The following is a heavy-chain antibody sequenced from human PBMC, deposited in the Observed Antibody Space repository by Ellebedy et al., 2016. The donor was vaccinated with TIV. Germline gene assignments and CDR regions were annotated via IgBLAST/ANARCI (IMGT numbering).Heavy chain of an antibody. CDR2: ISTSSIYT. D-gene: IGHD3-16*01. CDR3: ARKGADDAFDI. V-gene: IGHV3-11*06. CDR1: GFTFENSY. Sequence: PGGSLRLSCVASGFTFENSYMSWIRQAPGTGLEWVSYISTSSIYTEYADSVKGRFTLSRDNAKNSVFLQMNSLRAEDTAVYYCARKGADDAFDIWGQGTMVTVSS. J-gene: IGHJ3*02.